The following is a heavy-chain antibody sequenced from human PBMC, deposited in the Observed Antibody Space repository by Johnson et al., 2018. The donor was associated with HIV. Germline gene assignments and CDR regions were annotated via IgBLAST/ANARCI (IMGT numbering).Heavy chain of an antibody. J-gene: IGHJ2*01. CDR3: VRVGGNGNYF. D-gene: IGHD3-10*01. CDR1: GFTVSSNY. V-gene: IGHV3-23*04. Sequence: VQLVESGGGLVQPGGSLRLSCAASGFTVSSNYMSWVRQAPGKGLEWVSVISGSGGSTYYADSVKGRFTISRDNSKNTLYLQMNSLRVEDTALYYCVRVGGNGNYF. CDR2: ISGSGGST.